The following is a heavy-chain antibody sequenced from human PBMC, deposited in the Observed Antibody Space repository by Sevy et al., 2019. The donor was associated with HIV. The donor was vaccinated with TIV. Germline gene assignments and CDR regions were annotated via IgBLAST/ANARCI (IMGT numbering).Heavy chain of an antibody. V-gene: IGHV1-24*01. CDR3: ATGKQLRYYYYYGMDV. J-gene: IGHJ6*02. CDR2: FDPEDGET. Sequence: ASVKVSCKVSGYTLTELSMHWVRQAPGKELEWMGGFDPEDGETIYAQKFQGRVTMTEDTSTDTADMELSSLRSEDTAVYYCATGKQLRYYYYYGMDVWGQGTTVTVSS. D-gene: IGHD6-13*01. CDR1: GYTLTELS.